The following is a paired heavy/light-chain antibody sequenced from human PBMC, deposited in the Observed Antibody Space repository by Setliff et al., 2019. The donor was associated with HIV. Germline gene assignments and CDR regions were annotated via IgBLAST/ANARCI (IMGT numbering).Heavy chain of an antibody. D-gene: IGHD1-26*01. Sequence: QVQLQESGPGLVKPSQTLSLTCTVSGGSISSGDYYWSWIRQPPGKGLEWIGYIYYSGSTYYNPSLKSRVTISVDTSKNQFSLKLSSVTAADTAVYYCASSVGAANGYFQHWGQGTLVTVSS. CDR3: ASSVGAANGYFQH. J-gene: IGHJ1*01. CDR1: GGSISSGDYY. CDR2: IYYSGST. V-gene: IGHV4-30-4*08.
Light chain of an antibody. CDR2: DAS. CDR1: QSVSSY. V-gene: IGKV3-11*01. Sequence: EIVLTQSPATLSLSPGERATLSCRASQSVSSYLAWYQQKPGQAPRLLIYDASNRATGIPARFSGSGSGTDFTLTISSLEPEDFAVYYCQQRSNLWTFGQGTKVEIK. J-gene: IGKJ1*01. CDR3: QQRSNLWT.